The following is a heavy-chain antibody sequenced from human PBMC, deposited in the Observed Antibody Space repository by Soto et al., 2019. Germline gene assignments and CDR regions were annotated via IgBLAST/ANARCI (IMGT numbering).Heavy chain of an antibody. Sequence: LSLTCAVSGGSISSSKWWSWFRQPPGKGLEWIGEIYHSGSTNYNPSLKSRVTISVDKSKNQFSLKLSSVNAADTAVCYCAARNDGSGSLDYWGQGTLVTVSS. V-gene: IGHV4-4*02. CDR2: IYHSGST. J-gene: IGHJ4*02. CDR1: GGSISSSKW. D-gene: IGHD3-10*01. CDR3: AARNDGSGSLDY.